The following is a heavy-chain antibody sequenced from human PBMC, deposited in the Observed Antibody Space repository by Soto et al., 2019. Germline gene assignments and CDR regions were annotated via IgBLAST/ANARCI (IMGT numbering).Heavy chain of an antibody. J-gene: IGHJ4*02. CDR1: GYTFPSYG. CDR3: ARDRGYCTCDY. D-gene: IGHD2-8*01. V-gene: IGHV1-18*01. Sequence: QVQVVQSGAEVRKPGASVKVSCKASGYTFPSYGFSWVRQAPGQGLEWMGWTNIYNGNSNYAQKFQGRVTMTTDTSTSTADMELRSLIYDDTAVYYCARDRGYCTCDYWGQGTMVTFSS. CDR2: TNIYNGNS.